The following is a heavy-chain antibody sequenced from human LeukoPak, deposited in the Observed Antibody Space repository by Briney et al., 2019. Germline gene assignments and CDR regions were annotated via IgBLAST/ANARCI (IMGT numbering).Heavy chain of an antibody. CDR2: ISGSGGST. J-gene: IGHJ3*02. V-gene: IGHV3-23*01. Sequence: GGSLRLSCAASGFTFSNYAMSWVRQAPGKGLEWVSAISGSGGSTYYADSVKGRFTISRDNSKNTLYLQMNSLRAEDTAVYYCAKVRTAMAVVKDAFDIWGQGTMVTVSS. CDR1: GFTFSNYA. D-gene: IGHD5-18*01. CDR3: AKVRTAMAVVKDAFDI.